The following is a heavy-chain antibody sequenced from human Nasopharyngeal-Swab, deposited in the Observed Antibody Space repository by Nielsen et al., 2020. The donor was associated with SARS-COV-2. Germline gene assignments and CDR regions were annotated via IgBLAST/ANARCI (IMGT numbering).Heavy chain of an antibody. CDR1: GFTFRGYW. CDR3: AREAYYNAVDY. CDR2: INQDGSER. V-gene: IGHV3-7*04. J-gene: IGHJ4*02. Sequence: GESLKISWAASGFTFRGYWMTWVRQAPGKGPEWVANINQDGSERKYGDSVKGRFTISRDDAENSVHLQMNSLRVEDTAVYYCAREAYYNAVDYWGPGTLVTVSS. D-gene: IGHD2-8*01.